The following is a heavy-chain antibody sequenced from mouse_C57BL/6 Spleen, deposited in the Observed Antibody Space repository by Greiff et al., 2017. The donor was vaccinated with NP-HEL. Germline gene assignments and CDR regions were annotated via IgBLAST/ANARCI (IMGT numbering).Heavy chain of an antibody. CDR3: ASYGNYDAMDY. CDR2: INPSNGGT. Sequence: QVQLKQPGTELVKPGASVKLSCKASGYTFTSYWMHWVKQRPGQGLEWIGNINPSNGGTNYNEKFKSKATLPVDKSASTAYMQLSSLTSEDSAVYYCASYGNYDAMDYWGQGTSVTVSS. CDR1: GYTFTSYW. D-gene: IGHD2-1*01. V-gene: IGHV1-53*01. J-gene: IGHJ4*01.